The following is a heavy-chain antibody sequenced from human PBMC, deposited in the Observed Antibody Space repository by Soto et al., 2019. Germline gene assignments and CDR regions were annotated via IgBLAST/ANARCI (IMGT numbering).Heavy chain of an antibody. CDR3: ARSHCSGGSCYLGAFDI. Sequence: APAKVSCKASGYTFVNFVMHWVRQAPGQGLEWVGIINPSGGATTYPQKFQGRVTMTRDTSTSTVYMDVSSLRFDDTAVYYCARSHCSGGSCYLGAFDIWGQGTMVNVSS. CDR2: INPSGGAT. J-gene: IGHJ3*02. CDR1: GYTFVNFV. V-gene: IGHV1-46*01. D-gene: IGHD2-15*01.